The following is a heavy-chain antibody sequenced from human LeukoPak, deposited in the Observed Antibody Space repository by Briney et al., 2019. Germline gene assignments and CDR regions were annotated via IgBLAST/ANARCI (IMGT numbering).Heavy chain of an antibody. Sequence: PGGSLRLSCAASGFTFSTYAMSWVRQAPGKGLQWVAFIGAEDDTYYAESVKGRFTVSRDNSRNTIYLHLNSLTGDDTATYYCVKSATVTTPRGRFDVWGQGTMVTVSS. J-gene: IGHJ3*01. D-gene: IGHD4-17*01. CDR3: VKSATVTTPRGRFDV. CDR2: IGAEDDT. V-gene: IGHV3-23*01. CDR1: GFTFSTYA.